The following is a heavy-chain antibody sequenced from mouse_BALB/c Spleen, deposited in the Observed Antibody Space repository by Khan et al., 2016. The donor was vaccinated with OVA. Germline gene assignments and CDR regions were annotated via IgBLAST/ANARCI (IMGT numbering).Heavy chain of an antibody. CDR1: GYTFTSYW. J-gene: IGHJ2*01. CDR3: TRGEYDGDY. D-gene: IGHD2-14*01. Sequence: LQQPGSELVRPGASVKLSCKASGYTFTSYWMHWVKQRPGQGLEWIGNLYPGSGSTNYDEKFKCKATLTVDTSSSTAYMQLSSLTSEDSAVYYCTRGEYDGDYWGQGTTRTVSS. V-gene: IGHV1S22*01. CDR2: LYPGSGST.